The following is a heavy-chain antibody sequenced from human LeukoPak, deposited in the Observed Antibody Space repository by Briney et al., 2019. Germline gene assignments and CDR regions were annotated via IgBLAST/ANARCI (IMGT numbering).Heavy chain of an antibody. J-gene: IGHJ4*02. Sequence: SETLSLTCTVSGGSISGYYWSWIRQPAGQGLEWIGRIHTSGSTNYNPSLKSRVSMSLDTSKNQFSLKLRSVTAADTAVYYCARAGLDSSGYQGYWGQGTLVTVSS. CDR1: GGSISGYY. D-gene: IGHD3-22*01. CDR2: IHTSGST. CDR3: ARAGLDSSGYQGY. V-gene: IGHV4-4*07.